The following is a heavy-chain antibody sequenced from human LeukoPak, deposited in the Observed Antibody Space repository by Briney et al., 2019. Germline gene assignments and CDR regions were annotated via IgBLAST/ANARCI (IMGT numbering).Heavy chain of an antibody. CDR3: ARDRGVAVAGPPGY. J-gene: IGHJ4*02. CDR1: GYSISSGYY. CDR2: IFHSGST. Sequence: SETLSLACAVSGYSISSGYYWGWIRQPPGKGLEWVGSIFHSGSTYYNPSLKSRVTISVDTSKNQFSLKLSSVTAADTAVYYCARDRGVAVAGPPGYWGQGTLVTVSS. D-gene: IGHD6-19*01. V-gene: IGHV4-38-2*02.